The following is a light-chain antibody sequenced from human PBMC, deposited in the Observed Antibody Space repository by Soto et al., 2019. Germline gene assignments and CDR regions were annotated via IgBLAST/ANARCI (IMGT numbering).Light chain of an antibody. CDR3: QQRGNWPRT. V-gene: IGKV3D-20*02. CDR1: QSVFNNH. J-gene: IGKJ1*01. Sequence: EIVLTQSPGTLSLSPGERATLSCRASQSVFNNHIGWYQQKPGQAPRRLIFGASFRATGIPGRFSGSGSGTDFTLTISSLEPEDFAVYYCQQRGNWPRTFGQGTKVDI. CDR2: GAS.